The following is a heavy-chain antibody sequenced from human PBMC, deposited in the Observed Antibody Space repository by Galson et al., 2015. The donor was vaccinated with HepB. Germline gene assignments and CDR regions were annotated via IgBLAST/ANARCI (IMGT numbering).Heavy chain of an antibody. V-gene: IGHV3-48*03. Sequence: CAASGFTFSSYEMNWVRQAPGKGLEWVSYISSSGSTIYYADSVKGRFTISRDNAKNSLYLQMNSLRAEDTAVYYCARDPGGFGGYYFDYWGQGTLVTVSS. CDR3: ARDPGGFGGYYFDY. CDR1: GFTFSSYE. CDR2: ISSSGSTI. J-gene: IGHJ4*02. D-gene: IGHD3-16*01.